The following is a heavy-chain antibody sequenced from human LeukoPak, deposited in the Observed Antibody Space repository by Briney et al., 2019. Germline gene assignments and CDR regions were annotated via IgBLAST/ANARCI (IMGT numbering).Heavy chain of an antibody. CDR1: GCSFNDYY. D-gene: IGHD2-2*01. CDR3: ARGQVPAARGYNWFDP. J-gene: IGHJ5*02. Sequence: PSETLSLTCAVYGCSFNDYYWNWIRQPPGKGLEWIGEINARGDTNYNPSLKSRVTISVDTSKKQFSLRLTSMIAADTALYYCARGQVPAARGYNWFDPWGQGTLVTVSP. V-gene: IGHV4-34*01. CDR2: INARGDT.